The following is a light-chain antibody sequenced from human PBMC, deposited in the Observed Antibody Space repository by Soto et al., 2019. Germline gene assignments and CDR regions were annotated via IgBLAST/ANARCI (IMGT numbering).Light chain of an antibody. J-gene: IGKJ3*01. CDR3: QQYDNLSFT. CDR1: QDLSNY. CDR2: DAS. V-gene: IGKV1-33*01. Sequence: DIQMTQSPSSLSASVGDRVTITCQASQDLSNYLNWYQQKPGKAPKLLIYDASNLETGVPSRFSGSGSGTDFTFTISNLQPEDIATYYCQQYDNLSFTFGPGTKVDIK.